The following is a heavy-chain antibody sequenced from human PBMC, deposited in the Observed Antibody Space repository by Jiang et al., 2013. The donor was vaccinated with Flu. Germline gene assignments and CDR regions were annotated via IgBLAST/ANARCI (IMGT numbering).Heavy chain of an antibody. CDR2: IYHSGST. CDR1: GGSISSSTYY. Sequence: GSGLVKPSETLSLTCTVSGGSISSSTYYWGWIRQPPGKGLEWIGSIYHSGSTNYYPSLKSRVTISVDTSKNQFSLKLSSVTAADTAVYYCARQRGYSYPSSVYLPTWFDPWGQGPWSPSPQ. D-gene: IGHD3-22*01. V-gene: IGHV4-39*01. J-gene: IGHJ5*02. CDR3: ARQRGYSYPSSVYLPTWFDP.